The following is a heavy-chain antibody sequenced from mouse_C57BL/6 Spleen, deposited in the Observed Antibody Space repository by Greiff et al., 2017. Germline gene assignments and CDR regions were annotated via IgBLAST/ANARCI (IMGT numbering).Heavy chain of an antibody. CDR2: ISNGGGST. CDR1: GFTFSDYY. D-gene: IGHD2-2*01. J-gene: IGHJ4*01. V-gene: IGHV5-12*01. CDR3: ARGGYDDGGYYAMDY. Sequence: EVKLMESGGGLVQPGGSLKLSCAASGFTFSDYYMYWVRQTPEKRLEWVAYISNGGGSTYYPDTVKGRFTISRDNAKNTLYLQMSRLKSEDTAMYYCARGGYDDGGYYAMDYWGQGTSVTVSS.